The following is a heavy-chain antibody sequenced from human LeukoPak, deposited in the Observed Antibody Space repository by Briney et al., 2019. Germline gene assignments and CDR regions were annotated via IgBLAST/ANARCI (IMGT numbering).Heavy chain of an antibody. Sequence: GGSLKLSCAASGFTFSGSAMHWVRQASGKGLEWVGRIRSKTNSYATAYAASVKGMFTISRDDSKNTAYLQMNSLKTEDTAVYYCTRYYYDGSGYYYLFVDWGQGTLVAVSS. J-gene: IGHJ4*02. CDR2: IRSKTNSYAT. CDR3: TRYYYDGSGYYYLFVD. D-gene: IGHD3-22*01. V-gene: IGHV3-73*01. CDR1: GFTFSGSA.